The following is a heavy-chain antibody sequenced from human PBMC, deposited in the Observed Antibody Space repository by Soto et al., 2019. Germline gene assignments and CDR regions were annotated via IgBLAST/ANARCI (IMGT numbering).Heavy chain of an antibody. CDR3: ARGRPYSRSSPGYYGMDV. D-gene: IGHD6-6*01. Sequence: QVQLVQSGAEVKKPGSSVKVSCKASGGTFSSYAISWVRQAPGQGLEWMGGIIPIFGTANYAQKFQGRVTVTADESTTTAYMELISMSSEETAVYYCARGRPYSRSSPGYYGMDVWGQWTTVTVSS. CDR2: IIPIFGTA. J-gene: IGHJ6*02. CDR1: GGTFSSYA. V-gene: IGHV1-69*01.